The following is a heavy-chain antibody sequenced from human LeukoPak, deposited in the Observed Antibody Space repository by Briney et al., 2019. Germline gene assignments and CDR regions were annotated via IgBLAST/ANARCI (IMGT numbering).Heavy chain of an antibody. V-gene: IGHV3-11*04. CDR3: ARARFSSSWYGPYFDY. CDR1: GFTFSDYY. D-gene: IGHD6-13*01. CDR2: ISSCGSTI. J-gene: IGHJ4*02. Sequence: GGSLRLSCTASGFTFSDYYMSWIRQAPGKGLEWVACISSCGSTIYYADSMKGRFTISTDNAKNSPYMQMNSLRAEDTAVYYCARARFSSSWYGPYFDYWGPGTLVTVSS.